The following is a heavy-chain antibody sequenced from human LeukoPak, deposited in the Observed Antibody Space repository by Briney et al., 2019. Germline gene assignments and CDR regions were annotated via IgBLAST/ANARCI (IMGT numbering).Heavy chain of an antibody. CDR3: ARAAGGATGI. D-gene: IGHD1-26*01. V-gene: IGHV4-31*11. CDR2: IYYSGST. Sequence: SETLSLTCAVYGGSFSGYYWSWIRQHPGKGLEWIGYIYYSGSTYYNPSLKSRVTISVDTSKNQFSLKLSSVTAADTAVYYCARAAGGATGIWGQGTMVTVSS. J-gene: IGHJ3*02. CDR1: GGSFSGYY.